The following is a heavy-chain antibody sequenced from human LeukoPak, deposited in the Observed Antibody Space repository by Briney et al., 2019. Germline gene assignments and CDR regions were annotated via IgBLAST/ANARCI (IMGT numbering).Heavy chain of an antibody. Sequence: GASVKVSCKASGYTFTGYYMHWVRQAPGQRLEWVGDIIPMFGTPNYAQKFQGRVTITADKSTSTAYMELSSLRSEDTAVYYCARRFTMVRGVSGTDAFDIWGQGTMVTVSS. CDR3: ARRFTMVRGVSGTDAFDI. D-gene: IGHD3-10*01. V-gene: IGHV1-69*06. CDR2: IIPMFGTP. CDR1: GYTFTGYY. J-gene: IGHJ3*02.